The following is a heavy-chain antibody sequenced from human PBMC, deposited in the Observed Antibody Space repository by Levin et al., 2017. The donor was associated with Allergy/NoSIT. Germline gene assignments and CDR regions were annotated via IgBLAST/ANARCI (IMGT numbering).Heavy chain of an antibody. CDR1: GFTFRIYG. D-gene: IGHD1-1*01. V-gene: IGHV3-33*01. CDR3: ARAGYNDYRVPYYAMDL. J-gene: IGHJ6*02. CDR2: IWNDGTNK. Sequence: PGGSLRLSCAASGFTFRIYGMHWVRQAPGKGLTWVAFIWNDGTNKYYADSVEGRFTISRDNSRNTVSLQMNSLGAEDAGVYYCARAGYNDYRVPYYAMDLRGQGATVTVTS.